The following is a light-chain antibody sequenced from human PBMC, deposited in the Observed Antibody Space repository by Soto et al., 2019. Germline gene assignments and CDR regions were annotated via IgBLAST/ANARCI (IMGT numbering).Light chain of an antibody. CDR3: SSYTSSSTYV. CDR1: GSDVGTYNR. V-gene: IGLV2-18*02. Sequence: QSVLTQHPSVSGSPGQSVAISCTGTGSDVGTYNRVSWYQQPPGTAPKLMIYDVSDRPSGVPDRFSGSKSGNTASLTISGLQAEDEADYYCSSYTSSSTYVFGTGTKVTVL. J-gene: IGLJ1*01. CDR2: DVS.